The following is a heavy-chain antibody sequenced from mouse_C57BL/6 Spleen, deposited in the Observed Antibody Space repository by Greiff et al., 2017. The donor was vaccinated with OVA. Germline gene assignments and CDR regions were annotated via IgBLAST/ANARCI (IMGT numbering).Heavy chain of an antibody. D-gene: IGHD1-1*01. Sequence: QVQLQQPGAELVRPGSSVKLSCKASGYTFTSYWMHWVKQRPIQGLEWIGNIDPSDSETHYNQKFKDKATLTVDESSSTAYMQLSSLTSEDSAVYYCARRDYGSRYFDVWGTGTTVTVSS. J-gene: IGHJ1*03. V-gene: IGHV1-52*01. CDR3: ARRDYGSRYFDV. CDR1: GYTFTSYW. CDR2: IDPSDSET.